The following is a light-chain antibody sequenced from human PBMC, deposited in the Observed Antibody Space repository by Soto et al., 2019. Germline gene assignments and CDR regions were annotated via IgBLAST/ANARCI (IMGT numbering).Light chain of an antibody. J-gene: IGKJ1*01. CDR2: KAS. V-gene: IGKV1-5*03. CDR1: QTISSW. Sequence: DVQMTQNPSTLSGSVGDRVTITCRASQTISSWLAWYQRKPGKAPKLLIYKASTVKSGVPSRFSGSGSGTEFTLTISSLQPDDFATYYCQHYNSYSEAFGQGTKVDI. CDR3: QHYNSYSEA.